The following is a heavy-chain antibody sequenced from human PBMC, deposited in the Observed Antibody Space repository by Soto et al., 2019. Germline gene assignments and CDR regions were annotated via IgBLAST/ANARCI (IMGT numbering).Heavy chain of an antibody. D-gene: IGHD6-13*01. CDR3: ARVGSSSWYDASYYYGMDV. Sequence: SETLSLTCAVYGGSFSGYYWSWIRQPPGKGLEWIGEINHSGSTNYNPSLKSRVTISVDTSKNQFSLKLSSVTAADTAVYYCARVGSSSWYDASYYYGMDVWGQGTTVTVSS. CDR1: GGSFSGYY. V-gene: IGHV4-34*01. J-gene: IGHJ6*02. CDR2: INHSGST.